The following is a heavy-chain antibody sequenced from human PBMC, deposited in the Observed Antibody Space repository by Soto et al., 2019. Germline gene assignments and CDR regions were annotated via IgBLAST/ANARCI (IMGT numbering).Heavy chain of an antibody. V-gene: IGHV3-23*01. CDR2: ISGSGGST. CDR1: GFTFSSYA. J-gene: IGHJ6*02. Sequence: PGGSLRLSCAASGFTFSSYAMSWVRQAPGKGLEWVSAISGSGGSTYYADSVKGRFTISRDNSKNTLYLQMNSLRAEDTAVYYCARGPRGYVYYHGMDAWGQGTTVTVSS. D-gene: IGHD3-10*01. CDR3: ARGPRGYVYYHGMDA.